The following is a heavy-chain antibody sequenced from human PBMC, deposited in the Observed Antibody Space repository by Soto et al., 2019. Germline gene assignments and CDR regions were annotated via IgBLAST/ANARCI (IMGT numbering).Heavy chain of an antibody. CDR2: INPSGTTT. Sequence: GASVKVSCKASEYTFTSSYLHWVRQAPGQGLEWMGLINPSGTTTSYAQKFQGRVTMTRDTSASTVYMELSSLRSEDTAVYYCARDWGGDYPLYYFDYWGQGTLVTVSS. CDR1: EYTFTSSY. J-gene: IGHJ4*02. CDR3: ARDWGGDYPLYYFDY. V-gene: IGHV1-46*01. D-gene: IGHD4-17*01.